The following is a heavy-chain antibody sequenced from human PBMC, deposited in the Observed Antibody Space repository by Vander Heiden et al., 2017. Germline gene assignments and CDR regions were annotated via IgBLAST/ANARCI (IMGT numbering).Heavy chain of an antibody. V-gene: IGHV4-34*01. J-gene: IGHJ4*02. D-gene: IGHD6-19*01. CDR2: IHQSGST. Sequence: QVQLQQWGAGPLKPSETLSLTCAVSGGSFSGYYWGWNRRPPERGLEWIGEIHQSGSTNYNPSLKSRLAISVDPSKNQFSLTLTSVTAADTAVYFCARGRSSAWYYLGASFDYWGQGSLVTVSS. CDR1: GGSFSGYY. CDR3: ARGRSSAWYYLGASFDY.